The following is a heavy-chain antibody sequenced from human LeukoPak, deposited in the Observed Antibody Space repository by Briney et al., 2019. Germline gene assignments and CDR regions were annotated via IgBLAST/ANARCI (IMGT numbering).Heavy chain of an antibody. Sequence: GGSLRLSCAASGFTVSNDYMAWVRQAPGRGLEWVSLIYGDGTTFYTDSVKGRFTIPRDNSKNTLYLHLDFVRGEDTAVYYCARGDYYGSGKRLSVDYWGQGTLVTVSS. CDR1: GFTVSNDY. D-gene: IGHD3-10*01. CDR3: ARGDYYGSGKRLSVDY. CDR2: IYGDGTT. V-gene: IGHV3-66*01. J-gene: IGHJ4*02.